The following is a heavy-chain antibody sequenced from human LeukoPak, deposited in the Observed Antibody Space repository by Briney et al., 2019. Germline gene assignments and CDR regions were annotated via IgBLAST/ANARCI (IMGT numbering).Heavy chain of an antibody. V-gene: IGHV3-48*03. CDR2: ISSSGSTI. Sequence: GGSLRLSCAASGFTFSSYEMNWVRQAPGKGLEWVSYISSSGSTIYYADSVKGRFTISRDNAKNSLYLQMNSLRAEDTAVYYCASPREIVATSGVVVAATSMGYWGQGTLVTVSS. D-gene: IGHD2-15*01. CDR1: GFTFSSYE. CDR3: ASPREIVATSGVVVAATSMGY. J-gene: IGHJ4*02.